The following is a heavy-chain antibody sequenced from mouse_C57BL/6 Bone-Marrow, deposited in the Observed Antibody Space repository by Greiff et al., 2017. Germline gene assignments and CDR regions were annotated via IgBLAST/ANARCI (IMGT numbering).Heavy chain of an antibody. J-gene: IGHJ4*01. CDR3: TTYSAMDY. V-gene: IGHV14-4*01. CDR1: GFNIKDDY. CDR2: IDPENGDT. Sequence: EVQLQQSGAELVRPGASVKLSCTASGFNIKDDYMHWVKQRPEQGLEWIGWIDPENGDTEYASKFQGKATITADTSSNTAYLQLSSLTSEDTAVYYCTTYSAMDYGGQGTSVTVSS.